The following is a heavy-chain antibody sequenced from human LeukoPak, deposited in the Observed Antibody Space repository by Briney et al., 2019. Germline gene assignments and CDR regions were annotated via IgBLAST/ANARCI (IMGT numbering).Heavy chain of an antibody. Sequence: GASAKVSCKASGYTFTGYYMHWVRQAPGQGLEWMGWINPNSGGTNYAQKFQGRVTMTRDTSISTAYMELSRLRSDDTAVYYCAGHLPYCSSTSCSFSRFDPWGQGTPVTVSS. J-gene: IGHJ5*02. CDR2: INPNSGGT. CDR1: GYTFTGYY. D-gene: IGHD2-2*01. CDR3: AGHLPYCSSTSCSFSRFDP. V-gene: IGHV1-2*02.